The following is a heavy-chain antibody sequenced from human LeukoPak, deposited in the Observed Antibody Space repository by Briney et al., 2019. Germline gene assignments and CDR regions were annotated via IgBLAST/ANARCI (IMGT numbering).Heavy chain of an antibody. CDR3: ARSLVVVPAAVDY. Sequence: SETLSLTCAVYGGSFSGYYWSWIRQPPGKGLEWIGEINHSGSTYYNPSLKSRVTISVDTSKNQFSLKLSSVTAADTAVYYCARSLVVVPAAVDYWGQGTLVTVSS. CDR1: GGSFSGYY. CDR2: INHSGST. V-gene: IGHV4-34*01. D-gene: IGHD2-2*01. J-gene: IGHJ4*02.